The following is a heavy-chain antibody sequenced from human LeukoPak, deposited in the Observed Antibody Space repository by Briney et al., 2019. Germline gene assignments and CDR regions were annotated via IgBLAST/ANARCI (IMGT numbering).Heavy chain of an antibody. D-gene: IGHD4-17*01. Sequence: GGSLRLSCAASGFTFRSYAMNWVRQAPGKGLEWVSAISGSGSATYYADSVKGRFTISRDNSKNSLYLQMNSLRAEDTAVYYCAKDQYGEAFDIWGPGTMVTVSS. CDR2: ISGSGSAT. CDR1: GFTFRSYA. V-gene: IGHV3-23*01. J-gene: IGHJ3*02. CDR3: AKDQYGEAFDI.